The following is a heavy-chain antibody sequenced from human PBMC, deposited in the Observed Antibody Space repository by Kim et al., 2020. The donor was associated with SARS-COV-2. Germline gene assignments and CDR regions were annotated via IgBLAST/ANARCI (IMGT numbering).Heavy chain of an antibody. J-gene: IGHJ5*02. Sequence: GGSLRLSCAASGFPFSAYGMHWVRQAAGKGLEWVAVIWYDGSEKYHADSVKGRFTISRENSKNTLYLQMNSLRAEDTAVYFCATGPYRENSGWSHDHWGQGTLVTVSS. CDR3: ATGPYRENSGWSHDH. D-gene: IGHD6-19*01. CDR1: GFPFSAYG. CDR2: IWYDGSEK. V-gene: IGHV3-33*01.